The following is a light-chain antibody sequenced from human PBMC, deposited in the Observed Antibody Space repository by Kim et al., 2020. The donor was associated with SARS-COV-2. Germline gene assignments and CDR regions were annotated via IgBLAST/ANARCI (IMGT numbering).Light chain of an antibody. Sequence: LPGQTATPSCRASQSVSSNLAWYQQNPGQAPRLLIYGASNRATGIPARFSGSGSGTEFTLTISSLQSEDFAVYYCQQYNNWPPLTFGGGTKVDIK. CDR1: QSVSSN. J-gene: IGKJ4*01. CDR3: QQYNNWPPLT. V-gene: IGKV3D-15*01. CDR2: GAS.